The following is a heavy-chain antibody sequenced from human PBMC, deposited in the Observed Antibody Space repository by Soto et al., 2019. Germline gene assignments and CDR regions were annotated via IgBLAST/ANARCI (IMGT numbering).Heavy chain of an antibody. CDR3: ARDEDRGGDYDFWSGYTYYYYMDV. CDR1: GFTFGDYA. CDR2: IRSKAYGGTT. D-gene: IGHD3-3*01. V-gene: IGHV3-49*03. J-gene: IGHJ6*03. Sequence: GSLRLSCTASGFTFGDYAMSWFRQAPGKGLEWVGFIRSKAYGGTTEYAASVKGRFTISRDDSKSIAYLQMNSLKTEDTAVYYCARDEDRGGDYDFWSGYTYYYYMDVWGKGTTVTVSS.